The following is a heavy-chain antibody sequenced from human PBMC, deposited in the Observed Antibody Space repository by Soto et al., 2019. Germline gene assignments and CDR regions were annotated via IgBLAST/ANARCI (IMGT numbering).Heavy chain of an antibody. Sequence: PSETLSLTCTVSGGSISSSSYCWGWIRRPPGKGLEWIGSIYYSGSTYYNPSLKSRVTISVDTSKNQFSLKLSSVTAADTAVYYCARHGSHSSGWKDYWGQGTLVTVSS. J-gene: IGHJ4*02. CDR3: ARHGSHSSGWKDY. CDR1: GGSISSSSYC. D-gene: IGHD6-19*01. V-gene: IGHV4-39*01. CDR2: IYYSGST.